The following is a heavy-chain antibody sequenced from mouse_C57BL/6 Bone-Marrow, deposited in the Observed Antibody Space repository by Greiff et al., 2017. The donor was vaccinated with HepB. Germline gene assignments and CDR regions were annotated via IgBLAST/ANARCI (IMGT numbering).Heavy chain of an antibody. CDR1: GYAFSSSW. J-gene: IGHJ3*01. CDR2: IYPGDGDT. V-gene: IGHV1-82*01. CDR3: ARRRGFGY. Sequence: VKLQESGPELVKPGASVKISCKASGYAFSSSWMNWVKQRPGKGLEWIGRIYPGDGDTNYNGKFKGKATLTADKSSSTAYMQLSSLTSEDSAVYFCARRRGFGYWGQGTLVTVSA.